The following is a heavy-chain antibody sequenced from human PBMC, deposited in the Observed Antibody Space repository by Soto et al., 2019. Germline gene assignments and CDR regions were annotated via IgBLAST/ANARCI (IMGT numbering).Heavy chain of an antibody. CDR3: ARDSADIVVVVAANPYYYYYMDV. V-gene: IGHV4-31*03. J-gene: IGHJ6*03. Sequence: SETLSLTCTVSGGSISSGGYYWSWIRQHPGKGLEWIGYIYYSGSTYYNPSLKSRVTISVDTSKNQFSLKLSSVTAADTAVYYCARDSADIVVVVAANPYYYYYMDVWGKGTTVTVSS. D-gene: IGHD2-15*01. CDR1: GGSISSGGYY. CDR2: IYYSGST.